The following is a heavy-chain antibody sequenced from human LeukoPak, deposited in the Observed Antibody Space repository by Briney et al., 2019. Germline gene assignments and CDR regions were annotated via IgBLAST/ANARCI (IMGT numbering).Heavy chain of an antibody. CDR3: ARVQGYCSDGRCLF. D-gene: IGHD2-15*01. CDR1: GYTFTSYG. J-gene: IGHJ4*02. V-gene: IGHV1-2*02. CDR2: VNPKSGDT. Sequence: VASVKVSCKASGYTFTSYGISWVRQAPGQGLEWMGWVNPKSGDTDYAQKFKDRVTMTRDTSITTAYMELTRLTSDDTAVYCCARVQGYCSDGRCLFWGQGTLVTVSS.